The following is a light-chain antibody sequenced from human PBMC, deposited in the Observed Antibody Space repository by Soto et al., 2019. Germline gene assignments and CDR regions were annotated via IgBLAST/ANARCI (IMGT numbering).Light chain of an antibody. CDR3: SSYSSSSTPVV. CDR2: DVN. Sequence: QSALTQPASVSGSPGQSITISCTGTSSDVGSHDYVSWYQQHPGKAPKLMIYDVNNRPSGVSNRFSGSKSGHTASLTISGLQAEDEADYFCSSYSSSSTPVVFGTGTKLTVL. V-gene: IGLV2-14*01. CDR1: SSDVGSHDY. J-gene: IGLJ1*01.